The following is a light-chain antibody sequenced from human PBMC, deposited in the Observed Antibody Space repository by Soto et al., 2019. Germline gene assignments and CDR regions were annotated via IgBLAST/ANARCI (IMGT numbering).Light chain of an antibody. CDR1: QSVSTN. V-gene: IGKV3-15*01. Sequence: EIVMTQSPATLSVSPGERATLSCRASQSVSTNLAWYQQKPGQAPRLLIYGASTRATSVPARFSGSGSGTEFTLAISSLQSKDFAVYYCQQYDNWPPWTVAQGTRVEIK. J-gene: IGKJ1*01. CDR3: QQYDNWPPWT. CDR2: GAS.